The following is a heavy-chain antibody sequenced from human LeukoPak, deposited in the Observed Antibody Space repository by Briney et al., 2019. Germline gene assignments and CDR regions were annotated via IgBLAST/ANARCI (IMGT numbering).Heavy chain of an antibody. V-gene: IGHV4-39*07. J-gene: IGHJ4*02. CDR3: AREVLQIFGVVTRRSPHQLDY. CDR1: GGSISSSSYY. Sequence: SETLSLTCTVSGGSISSSSYYWGWIRQPPGKGLEWIGSIYYSGSTYYNPSLKSRVTISVDTSKNQFSLKLSSVTAADTAVYSCAREVLQIFGVVTRRSPHQLDYWSQGTLVTVSS. CDR2: IYYSGST. D-gene: IGHD3-3*01.